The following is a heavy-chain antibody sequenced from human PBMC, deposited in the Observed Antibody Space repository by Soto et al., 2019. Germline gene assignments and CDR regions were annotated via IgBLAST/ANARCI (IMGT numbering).Heavy chain of an antibody. V-gene: IGHV1-8*01. CDR3: ARSGYCSGGSCRGKRSWFDP. Sequence: ASVKVSCKASGHTFTSYDINWVRQATGQGLEWMGWMNPNRGNTGYAQKFQGRVTMTRNTSISTAYMELSSLRSEDTAVYYCARSGYCSGGSCRGKRSWFDPWGQGTLVTVSS. CDR2: MNPNRGNT. CDR1: GHTFTSYD. D-gene: IGHD2-15*01. J-gene: IGHJ5*02.